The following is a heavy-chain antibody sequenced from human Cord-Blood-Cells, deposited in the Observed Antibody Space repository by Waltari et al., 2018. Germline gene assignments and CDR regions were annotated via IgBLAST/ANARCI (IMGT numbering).Heavy chain of an antibody. CDR2: INHSGST. J-gene: IGHJ5*02. Sequence: QVQLQQWGAGLLKPSETLSLTCAVYGVSFSGYYWSWIRQPPGKGLEWIGEINHSGSTNYNPSLKSRVTISVDTSKNQFSLKLSSVTAADTAVYYCARGSATFDPWGQGTLVTVSS. V-gene: IGHV4-34*01. D-gene: IGHD6-25*01. CDR1: GVSFSGYY. CDR3: ARGSATFDP.